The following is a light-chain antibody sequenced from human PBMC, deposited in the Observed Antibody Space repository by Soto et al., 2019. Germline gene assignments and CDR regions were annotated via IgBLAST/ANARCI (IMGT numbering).Light chain of an antibody. CDR2: WAS. V-gene: IGKV4-1*01. J-gene: IGKJ4*01. CDR1: QTVLYSSNNKSY. CDR3: QQYYTLPLT. Sequence: DIVLTQSQDSPAVSLGERATINCKSSQTVLYSSNNKSYLTWYQQKPGQPPKLLIYWASTRESGVPDRFSGSGSGTDFTLTISNLQAEDVAVYYCQQYYTLPLTFGGGTKVDNK.